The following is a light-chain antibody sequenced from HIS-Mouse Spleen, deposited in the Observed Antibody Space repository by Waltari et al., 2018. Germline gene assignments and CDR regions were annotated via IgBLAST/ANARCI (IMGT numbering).Light chain of an antibody. V-gene: IGLV3-10*01. Sequence: SYELTQPPSVSVSPGQTARITCSGDALPKKYAYWYQQKSGQAPVLVIYEDSKRPSGSPGRFSGSSSGKMATLTISGAQVEDEADYYGYSTDSSGNHRVFGGGTKLTVL. CDR2: EDS. CDR1: ALPKKY. J-gene: IGLJ2*01. CDR3: YSTDSSGNHRV.